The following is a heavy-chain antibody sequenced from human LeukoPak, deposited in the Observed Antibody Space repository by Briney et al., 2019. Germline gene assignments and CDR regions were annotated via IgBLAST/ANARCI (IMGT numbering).Heavy chain of an antibody. J-gene: IGHJ5*01. D-gene: IGHD1-7*01. V-gene: IGHV1-8*01. Sequence: ASVKVSCKASGYTFTSYDINWVRQATGQGLEWMGWMNPNSGNTGYAQKFQGRVTMTRNTSISTAYMELSSLRSEDTAVYYCAKIRATNAAGTLGRFESWGQGTLVTVSS. CDR1: GYTFTSYD. CDR2: MNPNSGNT. CDR3: AKIRATNAAGTLGRFES.